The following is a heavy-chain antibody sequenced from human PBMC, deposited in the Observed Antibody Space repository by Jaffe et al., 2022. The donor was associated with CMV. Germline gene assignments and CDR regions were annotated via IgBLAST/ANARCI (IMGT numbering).Heavy chain of an antibody. V-gene: IGHV1-46*01. CDR2: INPSGGST. CDR3: ARDHVRYSSSSRSPNWFDP. Sequence: QVQLVQSGAEVKKPGASVKVSCKASGYTFTSYYMHWVRQAPGQGLEWMGIINPSGGSTSYAQKFQGRVTMTRDTSTSTVYMELSSLRSEDTAVYYCARDHVRYSSSSRSPNWFDPWGQGTLVTVSS. J-gene: IGHJ5*02. CDR1: GYTFTSYY. D-gene: IGHD6-6*01.